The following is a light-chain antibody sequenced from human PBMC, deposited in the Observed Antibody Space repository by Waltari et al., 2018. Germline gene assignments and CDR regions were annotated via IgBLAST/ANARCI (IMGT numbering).Light chain of an antibody. Sequence: QSALTQPASVSGSPGQSITLPCTGTSSDVGAYNYVSWYQQHPGKAPKLMISDVSDRPSGVSNRFSGSKAATTAALAISGLQAEDEADYFCMSYTSSSSWIFGGGTKLTVL. J-gene: IGLJ2*01. CDR2: DVS. CDR1: SSDVGAYNY. CDR3: MSYTSSSSWI. V-gene: IGLV2-14*03.